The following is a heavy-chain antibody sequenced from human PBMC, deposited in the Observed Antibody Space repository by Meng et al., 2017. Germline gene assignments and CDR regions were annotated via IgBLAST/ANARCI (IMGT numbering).Heavy chain of an antibody. Sequence: VRSVECGSEGKKPGGSVKVPCKRSGYTFTGYYMHWVRQAPGQGLEWMGWINPNSGGTNYAQKFQGRVTMTRDTSISTAYMELSRLRSDDTAVYYCATFRYFDWLLFNYWGQGTLVTVSS. D-gene: IGHD3-9*01. CDR3: ATFRYFDWLLFNY. CDR2: INPNSGGT. CDR1: GYTFTGYY. V-gene: IGHV1-2*02. J-gene: IGHJ4*02.